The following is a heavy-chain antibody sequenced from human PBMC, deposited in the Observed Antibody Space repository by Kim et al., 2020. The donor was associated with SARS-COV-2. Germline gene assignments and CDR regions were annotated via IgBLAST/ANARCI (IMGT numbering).Heavy chain of an antibody. CDR1: GFTFSSYG. Sequence: GGSLRLSCAASGFTFSSYGMHWVRQAPGKGLEWVAVISYDGSNKYYADSVEGRFTISRDNSKNTLYLQMNSLRAEDTAVYYCARDRRRIYYYGSGSLIGPGNWFDPWGQGTLVTVSS. V-gene: IGHV3-33*05. CDR3: ARDRRRIYYYGSGSLIGPGNWFDP. J-gene: IGHJ5*02. D-gene: IGHD3-10*01. CDR2: ISYDGSNK.